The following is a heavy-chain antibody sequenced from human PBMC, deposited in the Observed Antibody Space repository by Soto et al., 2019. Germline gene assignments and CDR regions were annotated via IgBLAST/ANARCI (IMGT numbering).Heavy chain of an antibody. V-gene: IGHV3-30*18. CDR1: GFTFSSYG. D-gene: IGHD4-17*01. Sequence: GGSLRLSCAASGFTFSSYGMHWVRQARGKGLEWVAVISYDGSNKYYADSVKGRFTISRDNSKNTLYLQMNSLRAEDTAVYYCAKPATVTTSSPLDYWGQGTLVTVSS. CDR3: AKPATVTTSSPLDY. CDR2: ISYDGSNK. J-gene: IGHJ4*02.